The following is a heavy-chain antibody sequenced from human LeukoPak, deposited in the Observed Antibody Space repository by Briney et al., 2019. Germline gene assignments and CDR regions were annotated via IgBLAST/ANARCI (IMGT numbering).Heavy chain of an antibody. CDR1: GGSISSSSYY. J-gene: IGHJ4*02. V-gene: IGHV4-39*01. CDR3: ARHGPESSSYDY. D-gene: IGHD6-6*01. CDR2: IYYSGST. Sequence: SETLSLTCTVSGGSISSSSYYWGWIRQPPGKGLEWIGSIYYSGSTYYNPSLKSRVTISLDTSKNQFSLKLSSVTAADTAVYYCARHGPESSSYDYWGQGTLVTVSS.